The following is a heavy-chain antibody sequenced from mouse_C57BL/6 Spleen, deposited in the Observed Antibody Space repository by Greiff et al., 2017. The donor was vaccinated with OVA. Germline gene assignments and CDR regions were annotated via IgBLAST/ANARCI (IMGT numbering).Heavy chain of an antibody. CDR1: GFSFNTYA. J-gene: IGHJ4*01. D-gene: IGHD2-3*01. V-gene: IGHV10-1*01. CDR3: VRHGIGYSSMDY. CDR2: IRSKSNNYAT. Sequence: EVKVEESGGGLVQPKGSLKLSCAASGFSFNTYAMNWVRQAPGKGLEWVARIRSKSNNYATYYADSVKDRFTISRDDSESMLYLQMNNLKTEDTAMYYCVRHGIGYSSMDYWGQGTSVTVSS.